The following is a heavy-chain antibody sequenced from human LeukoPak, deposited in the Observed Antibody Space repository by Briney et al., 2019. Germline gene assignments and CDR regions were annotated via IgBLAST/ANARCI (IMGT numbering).Heavy chain of an antibody. J-gene: IGHJ4*02. D-gene: IGHD1-26*01. CDR1: GGSISSYY. V-gene: IGHV4-59*12. CDR3: ARDMGGIVGTFDY. Sequence: PSETLSLTCTVSGGSISSYYWSWIRQPPGKGLEWIGYIYYSGSTNYNPSLKSRVTISVDTSKNQFSLKLSSVTAADTAVYYCARDMGGIVGTFDYWGQGTLVTVSS. CDR2: IYYSGST.